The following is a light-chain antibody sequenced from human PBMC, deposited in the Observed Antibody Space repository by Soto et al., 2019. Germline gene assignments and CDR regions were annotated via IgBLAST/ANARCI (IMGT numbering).Light chain of an antibody. Sequence: EKVMTQSPATLSVSPGESPTLSCRASQSISSDLAWYQQKPGQAPRLLIFGASTRASTIPARFTGSRSGTEFTLTISSLQSEDFAVYYCQQYNNWPRTFGQGTKVDI. CDR2: GAS. J-gene: IGKJ1*01. CDR1: QSISSD. CDR3: QQYNNWPRT. V-gene: IGKV3-15*01.